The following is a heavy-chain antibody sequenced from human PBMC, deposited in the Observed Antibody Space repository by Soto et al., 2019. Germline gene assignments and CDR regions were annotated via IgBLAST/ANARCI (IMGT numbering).Heavy chain of an antibody. CDR3: ARQFHDHPGGGNYYYGLDV. J-gene: IGHJ6*02. V-gene: IGHV5-51*01. CDR1: GYSFNSYW. D-gene: IGHD2-8*02. Sequence: PGESLKISCEASGYSFNSYWIAWVRQMPGKGLEWMGIIYPADSDTRYSPSFQGQVTISADKYINTAYLQWSSLKASDTAIYYCARQFHDHPGGGNYYYGLDVWGLGTTVTVSS. CDR2: IYPADSDT.